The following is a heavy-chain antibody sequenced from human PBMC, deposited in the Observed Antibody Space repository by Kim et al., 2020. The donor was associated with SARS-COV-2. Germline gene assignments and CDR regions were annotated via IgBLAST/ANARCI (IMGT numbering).Heavy chain of an antibody. Sequence: ASVKVSCKASGYTFTGYYMHWVRQAPGQGLEWMGWINPNSGGTNYAQKFQGRVTMTRDTSISTAYMELSRLRSDDTAVYYCARAQHRGYSSSSGYWGQGTLVTVSS. D-gene: IGHD6-6*01. CDR1: GYTFTGYY. V-gene: IGHV1-2*02. J-gene: IGHJ4*02. CDR3: ARAQHRGYSSSSGY. CDR2: INPNSGGT.